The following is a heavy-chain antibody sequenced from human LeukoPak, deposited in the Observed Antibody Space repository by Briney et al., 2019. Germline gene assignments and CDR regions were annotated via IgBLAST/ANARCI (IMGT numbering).Heavy chain of an antibody. V-gene: IGHV3-23*01. Sequence: GGSLRLSCAASGFTFSSYAMSWVRQAPGKGLEWVSAIGGSGGSTYYADSVKGRFTISRDNSKNTLYLQMNSLRAEDTAVYYCAKAPTFAGFYFDYWGQGTLVTVSS. J-gene: IGHJ4*02. CDR1: GFTFSSYA. D-gene: IGHD3-10*02. CDR2: IGGSGGST. CDR3: AKAPTFAGFYFDY.